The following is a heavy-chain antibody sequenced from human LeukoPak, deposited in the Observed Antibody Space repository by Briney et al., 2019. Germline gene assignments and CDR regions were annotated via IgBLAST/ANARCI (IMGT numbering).Heavy chain of an antibody. D-gene: IGHD1-14*01. Sequence: ASVKVSCKASGYTFTSYGISWVRQAPGQGLEWMGWISAYNGNTNYAQKLRGRVTMTTDTSTSTAYMELRSLRSDDTAVYYCARDNRLTLIADYWGQGTLVTVSS. CDR1: GYTFTSYG. CDR3: ARDNRLTLIADY. CDR2: ISAYNGNT. J-gene: IGHJ4*02. V-gene: IGHV1-18*04.